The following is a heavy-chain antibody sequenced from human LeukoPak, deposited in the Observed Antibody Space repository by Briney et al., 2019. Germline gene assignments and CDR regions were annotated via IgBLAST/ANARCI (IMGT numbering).Heavy chain of an antibody. Sequence: PGGSLRLSCAASGFTFSSYAMSWVRQAPGKGLEWVSAISGSGGSTYYADSVKGRFTISRDNSKNTLYLQMNSLRAEDTAVYYCAKSGYSSSWHLYFQHWGQGTLVTVSS. V-gene: IGHV3-23*01. CDR1: GFTFSSYA. D-gene: IGHD6-13*01. CDR3: AKSGYSSSWHLYFQH. J-gene: IGHJ1*01. CDR2: ISGSGGST.